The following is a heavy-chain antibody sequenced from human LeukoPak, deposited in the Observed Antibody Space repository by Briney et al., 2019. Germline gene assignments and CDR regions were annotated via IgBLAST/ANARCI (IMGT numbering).Heavy chain of an antibody. Sequence: ASVKVSCKASGYTFTSYDIVWVRQATGQGLEWMGWMNPKSGTTGYAQKFQGRVTMTRDTSITTAYMELSSLTSEDTAVYYCARGFSDYDGTDYAFSYYWGQGTLVTVSS. V-gene: IGHV1-8*01. J-gene: IGHJ4*02. D-gene: IGHD3-22*01. CDR2: MNPKSGTT. CDR1: GYTFTSYD. CDR3: ARGFSDYDGTDYAFSYY.